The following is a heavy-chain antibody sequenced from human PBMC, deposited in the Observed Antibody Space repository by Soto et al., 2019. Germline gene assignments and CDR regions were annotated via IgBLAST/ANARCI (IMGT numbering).Heavy chain of an antibody. CDR2: IKSKTDGGTT. D-gene: IGHD1-26*01. J-gene: IGHJ4*02. CDR1: GFTFSNAW. Sequence: EVQLVESGGGLVKPGGSLRLSCAASGFTFSNAWMSWVRQAPGKGLEWVGRIKSKTDGGTTDYAAPVKGRFTISRDDSKYTLYLLMNSLKTEDTAVYYCTAADWELRRNWGQGTLVTVSS. CDR3: TAADWELRRN. V-gene: IGHV3-15*01.